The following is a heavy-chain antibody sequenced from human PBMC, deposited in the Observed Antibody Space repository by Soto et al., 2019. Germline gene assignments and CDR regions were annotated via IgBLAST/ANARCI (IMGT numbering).Heavy chain of an antibody. Sequence: QVQLVQSGAEVKKPGSSVKVSCKASGGTFSSYAITWVRQAPGQGLEWMGGIIPIFGTANYAQKFQGRVTITADESKSKGYMELSRLRSEDTAVYYCARDRGPSSGYYPYWFDPWGQGPLVTVSS. CDR2: IIPIFGTA. CDR1: GGTFSSYA. CDR3: ARDRGPSSGYYPYWFDP. J-gene: IGHJ5*02. V-gene: IGHV1-69*12. D-gene: IGHD3-22*01.